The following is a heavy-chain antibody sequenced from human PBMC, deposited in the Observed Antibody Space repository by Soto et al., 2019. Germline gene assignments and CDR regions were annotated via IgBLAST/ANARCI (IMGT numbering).Heavy chain of an antibody. CDR1: GFTFSNFW. Sequence: EVQLVEPGGGLVQRGGPLRLSCEASGFTFSNFWMVWVRQAQGRGRGWVASIKQDGGEVHFADSVRGRFFISRNNAYQSLVLEMSSLRDDDTAMYYCARDRRVGTRYYFDYWGQGTLVTVSS. CDR2: IKQDGGEV. J-gene: IGHJ4*02. CDR3: ARDRRVGTRYYFDY. V-gene: IGHV3-7*01. D-gene: IGHD3-16*01.